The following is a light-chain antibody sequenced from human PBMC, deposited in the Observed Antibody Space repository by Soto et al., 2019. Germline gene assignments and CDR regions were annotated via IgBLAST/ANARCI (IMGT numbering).Light chain of an antibody. V-gene: IGKV1-9*01. Sequence: QSPSFLSASVGDRVTITCRASQGISSYLAWYQQKPGKAPKLLIYAASTLQSGVPSRFSGSGSGTEFTLTISSLQPEDFATYYCQQLNSYPAITFGQGTRLEIK. J-gene: IGKJ5*01. CDR1: QGISSY. CDR3: QQLNSYPAIT. CDR2: AAS.